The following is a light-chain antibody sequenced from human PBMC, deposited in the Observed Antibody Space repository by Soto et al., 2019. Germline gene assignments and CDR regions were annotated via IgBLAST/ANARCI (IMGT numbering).Light chain of an antibody. Sequence: QSVLTQPPSASGSPGQSVTLSCTGTSSDVGAYDFASWYQQHPGKAPKLVIFEVSKRPSGVPDRFSGSKSGNTASLTVSGLQAEDEADYYCSSYAGSNDFVFGTGTKVTVL. CDR2: EVS. CDR3: SSYAGSNDFV. V-gene: IGLV2-8*01. CDR1: SSDVGAYDF. J-gene: IGLJ1*01.